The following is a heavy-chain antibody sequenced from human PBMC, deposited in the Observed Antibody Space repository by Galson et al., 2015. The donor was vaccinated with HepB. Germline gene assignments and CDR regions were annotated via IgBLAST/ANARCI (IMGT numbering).Heavy chain of an antibody. CDR3: ASTPYCGGDCYHFDY. CDR1: GFTVSSNY. D-gene: IGHD2-21*01. V-gene: IGHV3-53*01. J-gene: IGHJ4*02. Sequence: SLRLSCAASGFTVSSNYMSWVRQAPGKGLEWVSVIYSGGSTYYADSVKGRFTISRDNSKNTLYLQMNSLRAEDTAVYYCASTPYCGGDCYHFDYWGQGTLVTVSS. CDR2: IYSGGST.